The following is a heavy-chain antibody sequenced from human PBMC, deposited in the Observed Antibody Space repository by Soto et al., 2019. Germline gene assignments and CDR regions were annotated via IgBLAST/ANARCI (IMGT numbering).Heavy chain of an antibody. J-gene: IGHJ4*02. V-gene: IGHV1-2*02. CDR1: GYTFTGYY. D-gene: IGHD4-4*01. Sequence: ASVKVSFKASGYTFTGYYMHWLRHAPGQGLEWMGWINPNSGGTNYAQKFQGRVTMTRDTSISTAYMELSRLRSDDTAVYYCARAGYSQFMRPDYWGQGTLVTVSS. CDR2: INPNSGGT. CDR3: ARAGYSQFMRPDY.